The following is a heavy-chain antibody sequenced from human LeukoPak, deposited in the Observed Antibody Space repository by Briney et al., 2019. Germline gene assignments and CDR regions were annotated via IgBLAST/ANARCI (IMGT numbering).Heavy chain of an antibody. CDR3: RAATKNRGYYFDY. CDR1: GFTFSIYG. J-gene: IGHJ4*02. CDR2: ISSDGREE. Sequence: GRSLRLSCAASGFTFSIYGMHWVRQAPGKGLEWVAVISSDGREEDYADSVRGRFTISRDNSRDTLYLQMSSLRPEDAAVYYWRAATKNRGYYFDYWGQGTLVSVSS. D-gene: IGHD1-14*01. V-gene: IGHV3-30*03.